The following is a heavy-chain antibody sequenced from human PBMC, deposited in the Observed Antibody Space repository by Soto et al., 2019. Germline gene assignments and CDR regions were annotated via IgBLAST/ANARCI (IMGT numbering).Heavy chain of an antibody. Sequence: PXXTLSLACAVYGGSFSGYYWSWILQPPGKGLGWIGEINHSGSTNYNPSLKSRVTISVDTSKNQFSLKLSSVTAADTAVYYCARLIKGYYYYYMDVWGKGTTVTVSS. CDR1: GGSFSGYY. V-gene: IGHV4-34*01. J-gene: IGHJ6*03. CDR2: INHSGST. CDR3: ARLIKGYYYYYMDV.